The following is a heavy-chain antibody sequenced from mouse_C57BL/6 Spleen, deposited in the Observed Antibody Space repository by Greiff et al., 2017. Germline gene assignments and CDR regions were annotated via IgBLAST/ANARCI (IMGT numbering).Heavy chain of an antibody. CDR2: INPNNGGT. D-gene: IGHD2-3*01. CDR3: ARGDGYFYYFDY. V-gene: IGHV1-22*01. Sequence: EVQLQQSGPELVKPGASVKMSCKASGYTFTDYNMHWVKQSHGKSLEWIGYINPNNGGTSYNQKFKGKATLTVNKSSSTAYMELRSLTSEDSAVYYCARGDGYFYYFDYWGQGTTLTVSS. CDR1: GYTFTDYN. J-gene: IGHJ2*01.